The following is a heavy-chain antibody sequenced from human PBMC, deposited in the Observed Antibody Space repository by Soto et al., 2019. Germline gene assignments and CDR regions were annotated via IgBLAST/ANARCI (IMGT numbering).Heavy chain of an antibody. CDR3: ARDASLRFLEWVLDY. Sequence: VQLVESGGGVVQPGRSLRLSCAASGFTFSSYAMHWVRQAPGKGLEWVAVISYDGSNKYYADSVKGRFTISRDNSKNMLYLQMNSLRAEDTAVYYCARDASLRFLEWVLDYWGQGTLVTVSS. CDR1: GFTFSSYA. J-gene: IGHJ4*02. D-gene: IGHD3-3*01. V-gene: IGHV3-30-3*01. CDR2: ISYDGSNK.